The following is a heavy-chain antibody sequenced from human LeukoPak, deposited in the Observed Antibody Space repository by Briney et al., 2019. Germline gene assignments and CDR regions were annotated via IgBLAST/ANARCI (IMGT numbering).Heavy chain of an antibody. Sequence: PGGSLRLSCAASGLTFSSYAMSWVRQAPGKGLEWVSVIYSGGSTYYADSVKGRFTISRDNSKNTLYLQMNSLRAEDTAVYYCARELGDPYLDYWGQGTLVTVSS. CDR3: ARELGDPYLDY. V-gene: IGHV3-66*01. D-gene: IGHD3-16*01. CDR1: GLTFSSYA. CDR2: IYSGGST. J-gene: IGHJ4*02.